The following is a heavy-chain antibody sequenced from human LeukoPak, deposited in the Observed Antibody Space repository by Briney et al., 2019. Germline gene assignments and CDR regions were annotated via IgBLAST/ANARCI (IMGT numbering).Heavy chain of an antibody. CDR2: IRQDGSEK. V-gene: IGHV3-7*01. D-gene: IGHD6-6*01. Sequence: GGSLRLSCITSGFTFSSYWMSWVRQAPGKGLEWVANIRQDGSEKYYVDSVKGRFTISRDNAKSSLYLEMSRLRAEDTAVYYCARDHESSSSADDYWGQGTLVTVS. J-gene: IGHJ4*02. CDR3: ARDHESSSSADDY. CDR1: GFTFSSYW.